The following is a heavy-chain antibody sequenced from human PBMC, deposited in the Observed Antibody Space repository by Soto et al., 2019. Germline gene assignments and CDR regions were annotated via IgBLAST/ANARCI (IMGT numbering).Heavy chain of an antibody. CDR2: INPSGGST. CDR3: ARVKIIQLWDYGMDV. D-gene: IGHD5-18*01. CDR1: GYTFTSYY. Sequence: ASVKVSCKASGYTFTSYYMHWVRQAPGQGLEWMGIINPSGGSTSYAQKFQGRVTTTRDTSTSTVYMELSSLRSEDTAVYYCARVKIIQLWDYGMDVWGQGTTVTVSS. J-gene: IGHJ6*02. V-gene: IGHV1-46*01.